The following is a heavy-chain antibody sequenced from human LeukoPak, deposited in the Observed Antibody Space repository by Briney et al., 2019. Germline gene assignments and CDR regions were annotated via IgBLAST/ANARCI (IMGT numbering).Heavy chain of an antibody. CDR2: ISSNGGST. V-gene: IGHV3-64*01. CDR1: GFTLSSYA. J-gene: IGHJ1*01. Sequence: PGGSLRLSCAASGFTLSSYAMNWVRQAPGKGLEYVSAISSNGGSTYYANSVKGRFTISRDNSKNTLYLQMGSLRAEDMAVYYCARGRDYGDYAAQHWGQGTLVTVSA. D-gene: IGHD4-17*01. CDR3: ARGRDYGDYAAQH.